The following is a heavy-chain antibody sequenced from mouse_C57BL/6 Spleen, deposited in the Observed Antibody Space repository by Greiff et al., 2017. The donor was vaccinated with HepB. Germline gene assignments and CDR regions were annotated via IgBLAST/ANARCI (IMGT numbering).Heavy chain of an antibody. J-gene: IGHJ3*01. D-gene: IGHD2-4*01. Sequence: QVQLQQSGPELVKPGASVKISCKASGYAFSSSWMNWVKQRPGQGLEWIGRIYPGDGDTNYNGKFKGKATLTADTSSSTAYMQLSSLTSEDSAVYFFSTRAVGYYDYNWFAYWGQGTLVTVSA. CDR2: IYPGDGDT. V-gene: IGHV1-82*01. CDR1: GYAFSSSW. CDR3: STRAVGYYDYNWFAY.